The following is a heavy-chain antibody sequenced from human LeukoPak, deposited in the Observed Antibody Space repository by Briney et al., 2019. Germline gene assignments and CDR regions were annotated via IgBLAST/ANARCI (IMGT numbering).Heavy chain of an antibody. J-gene: IGHJ4*02. CDR2: IGSSGAAI. CDR1: GFPFSIYE. V-gene: IGHV3-48*03. D-gene: IGHD6-19*01. Sequence: GGSLRLSCAVTGFPFSIYEMNWVRQAPGKGLEWVSNIGSSGAAIYYADSVRGRFTISRDNAKNSLYLQMNSLRAEDTAVYYCALLAVASDFDYWGQGALVTVSS. CDR3: ALLAVASDFDY.